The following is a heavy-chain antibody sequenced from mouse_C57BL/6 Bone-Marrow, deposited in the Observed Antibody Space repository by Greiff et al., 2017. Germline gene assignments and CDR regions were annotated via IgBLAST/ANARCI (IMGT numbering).Heavy chain of an antibody. CDR2: IYWVDDK. CDR3: ARTDYGSSYWVAY. D-gene: IGHD1-1*01. V-gene: IGHV8-12*01. J-gene: IGHJ3*01. Sequence: QVQLKESGPGLLQSSQSLSLSCSFSGFSLSTSGMGVSWIRQPSGKGLEWLAHIYWVDDKRYNPSLKSRITISKDTSRNQVFLKITSVDTADTATYYCARTDYGSSYWVAYWGQGTLVTVSA. CDR1: GFSLSTSGMG.